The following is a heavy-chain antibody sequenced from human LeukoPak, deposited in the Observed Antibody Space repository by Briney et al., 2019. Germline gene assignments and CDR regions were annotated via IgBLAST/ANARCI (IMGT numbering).Heavy chain of an antibody. J-gene: IGHJ4*02. Sequence: SETLSLTCTVSGGSISSGSYYWSWIRQPAGKGLEWIGRIYTSGSTNYNPSLKSRVTISVDTSKNQFSLKLSSVTAADTAVYYCARGKLELLSDYYDSSGYYYDYWGQGTLVTVSS. V-gene: IGHV4-61*02. CDR2: IYTSGST. CDR3: ARGKLELLSDYYDSSGYYYDY. CDR1: GGSISSGSYY. D-gene: IGHD3-22*01.